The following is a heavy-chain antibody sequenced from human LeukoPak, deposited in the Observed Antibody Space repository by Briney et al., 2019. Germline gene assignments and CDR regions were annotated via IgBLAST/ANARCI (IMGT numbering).Heavy chain of an antibody. CDR1: GGSISSYY. V-gene: IGHV4-4*07. CDR3: AREGGAARVYYYYYYMDV. Sequence: SETLSLTCTVSGGSISSYYWSWIRQPAGKGLEWIGRIYTSGSTNYNPSLKSRVTMSVDTSKNQFSLKLSSVTAADTAAYYCAREGGAARVYYYYYYMDVWGKGTTVTVSS. J-gene: IGHJ6*03. D-gene: IGHD6-6*01. CDR2: IYTSGST.